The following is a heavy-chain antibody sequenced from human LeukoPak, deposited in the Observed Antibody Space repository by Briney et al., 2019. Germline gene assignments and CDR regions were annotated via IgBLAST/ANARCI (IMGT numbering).Heavy chain of an antibody. V-gene: IGHV4-31*03. J-gene: IGHJ5*02. CDR3: ARDYYDRRGSIYNWFDP. Sequence: PSQTLSLTCTVSGGSISSGGYYGSWIRQRPGMGLEWLGYIYYSGSTYYNPSLKSRVSISLDTSKNQLSLKFSSVPAADTAVYYWARDYYDRRGSIYNWFDPWGRGTLVTVSS. D-gene: IGHD3-22*01. CDR2: IYYSGST. CDR1: GGSISSGGYY.